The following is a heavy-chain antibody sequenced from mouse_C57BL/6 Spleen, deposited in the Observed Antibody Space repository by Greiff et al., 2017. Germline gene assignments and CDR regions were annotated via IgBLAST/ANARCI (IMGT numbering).Heavy chain of an antibody. J-gene: IGHJ3*01. Sequence: QVQLQQSGAELAKPGASVKLSCKASGYTFTSYWMHWVKPRPGQGLEWIGYINPSSGYTKYNQKFKDKATLTADKSSSTAYMQLSSLTYEDSAVYYCAAASLYSNYSAWFAYWGQGTLVTVSA. CDR1: GYTFTSYW. D-gene: IGHD2-5*01. CDR3: AAASLYSNYSAWFAY. V-gene: IGHV1-7*01. CDR2: INPSSGYT.